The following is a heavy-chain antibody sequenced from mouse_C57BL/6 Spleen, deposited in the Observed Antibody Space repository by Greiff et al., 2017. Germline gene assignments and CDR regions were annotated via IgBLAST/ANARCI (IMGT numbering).Heavy chain of an antibody. J-gene: IGHJ2*01. CDR2: INPNNGGT. V-gene: IGHV1-26*01. CDR3: ARSPGYFDY. Sequence: EVQLQQSGPELVKPGASVKISCKASGYTFTDYYMNWVKQSHGKSLEWIGDINPNNGGTSYNQKFKGKATLTVDKSSSTAYMELRSLTSEDSAVYYCARSPGYFDYWGQGTTLSVSS. CDR1: GYTFTDYY.